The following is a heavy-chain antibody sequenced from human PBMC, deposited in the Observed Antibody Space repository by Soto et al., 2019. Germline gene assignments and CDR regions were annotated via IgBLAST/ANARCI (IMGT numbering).Heavy chain of an antibody. J-gene: IGHJ4*02. CDR2: IIPILGIA. D-gene: IGHD3-9*01. CDR3: ASGLRVRYFDWLPSPEEGFDY. V-gene: IGHV1-69*02. Sequence: EASVKVSCKASGGTFSSYIISWVRQAPGQGLEWMGRIIPILGIANYAQKFQGRVTITADKSTSTAYMELSSLRSEDTAVYYCASGLRVRYFDWLPSPEEGFDYWGQGTRVTVSS. CDR1: GGTFSSYI.